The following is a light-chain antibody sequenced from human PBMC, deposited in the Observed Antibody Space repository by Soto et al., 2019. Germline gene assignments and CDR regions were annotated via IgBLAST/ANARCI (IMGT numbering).Light chain of an antibody. V-gene: IGKV3D-15*01. CDR3: QQYNDWPPLT. CDR2: GAS. J-gene: IGKJ4*01. Sequence: EIVMTQSPATLSVSPGERATLSCRASQSVSGNLAWYQQKPGQAPRLLIYGASTSATGIPARFSGSGSGTDFTLTISSLQSEDFAVYYCQQYNDWPPLTFGGGTKVEIK. CDR1: QSVSGN.